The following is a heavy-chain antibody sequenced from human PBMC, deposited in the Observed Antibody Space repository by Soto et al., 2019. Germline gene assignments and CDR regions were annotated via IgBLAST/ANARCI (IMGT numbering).Heavy chain of an antibody. CDR1: GGTFSSYA. D-gene: IGHD6-19*01. J-gene: IGHJ1*01. CDR2: IIPIFGTA. V-gene: IGHV1-69*13. CDR3: AKGVPGIAVAGTGYFQH. Sequence: SVKVSCKASGGTFSSYAISWVRQAPGQGLEWMGGIIPIFGTANYAQKFQGRVTIAADESTSTAYMELSSLRSEDTAVYYCAKGVPGIAVAGTGYFQHWGQGTLVTVS.